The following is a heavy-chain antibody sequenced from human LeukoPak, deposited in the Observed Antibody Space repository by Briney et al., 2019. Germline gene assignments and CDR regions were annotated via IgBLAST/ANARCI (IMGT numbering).Heavy chain of an antibody. CDR2: IYYSGST. J-gene: IGHJ5*02. CDR3: ARLPHCSTTSCYYWFDP. Sequence: SETLSLTCTVSGDSIRSYYWSWIRQPPGEGLEWIGYIYYSGSTKYNPSLKSRVTISVDTSKNQFSLKLSSVTAADTAVYYCARLPHCSTTSCYYWFDPWGQGTLVTVSS. D-gene: IGHD2-2*01. V-gene: IGHV4-59*08. CDR1: GDSIRSYY.